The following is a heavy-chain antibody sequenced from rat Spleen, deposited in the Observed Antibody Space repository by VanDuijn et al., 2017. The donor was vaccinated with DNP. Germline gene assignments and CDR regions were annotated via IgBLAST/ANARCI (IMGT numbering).Heavy chain of an antibody. CDR2: IWNNGGT. V-gene: IGHV2-41*01. CDR3: ARNFNYAMDA. J-gene: IGHJ4*01. D-gene: IGHD1-3*01. CDR1: GFSLTSNN. Sequence: QVQLKESGPGLVQPSQTLSLTCTVAGFSLTSNNVHWVRQPAGKGLEWMGVIWNNGGTRYNSVLKSRLSISKDTSKSQVFLKMNSLQTEDTAMYFCARNFNYAMDAWGQGTSVTVSS.